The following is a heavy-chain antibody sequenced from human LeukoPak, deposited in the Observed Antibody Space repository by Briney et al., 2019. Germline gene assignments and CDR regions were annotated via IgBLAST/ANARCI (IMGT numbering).Heavy chain of an antibody. CDR1: GFTFSSYA. CDR2: ISPSGGST. V-gene: IGHV3-23*01. CDR3: AKDPYSGSPRGFDY. D-gene: IGHD1-26*01. J-gene: IGHJ4*02. Sequence: PGGSLRLSCAASGFTFSSYAMSWVRQAPGEGREWVSTISPSGGSTFYADSVKGRFTIFRDNSKNTLYLQMNNLRVDDTAVYYCAKDPYSGSPRGFDYWGQGTLVAASS.